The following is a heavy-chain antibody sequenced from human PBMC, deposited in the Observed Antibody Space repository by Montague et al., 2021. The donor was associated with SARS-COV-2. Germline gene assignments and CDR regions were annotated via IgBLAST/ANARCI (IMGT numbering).Heavy chain of an antibody. CDR2: ISSSSSSI. D-gene: IGHD2-15*01. V-gene: IGHV3-21*01. CDR1: GFTFRSYT. CDR3: VRGGACSGGKCNGGARD. Sequence: SLRLSCAASGFTFRSYTMNWVCQSPGMGLEWVSFISSSSSSIYYADSLKGRFTISRDNAKNSLYLQMNSLRVGDTAVYYCVRGGACSGGKCNGGARDWGQGTLVTVSS. J-gene: IGHJ4*02.